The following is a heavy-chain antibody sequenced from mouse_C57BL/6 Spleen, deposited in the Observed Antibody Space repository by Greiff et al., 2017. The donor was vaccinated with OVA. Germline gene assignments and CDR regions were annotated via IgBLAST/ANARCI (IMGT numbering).Heavy chain of an antibody. J-gene: IGHJ3*01. CDR3: ARGDYDYSWFAY. CDR1: GFTFSDYG. D-gene: IGHD2-4*01. CDR2: ISSGSSTI. V-gene: IGHV5-17*01. Sequence: EVKLVESGGGLVKPGGSLKLSCAASGFTFSDYGMHWVRQAPEKGLEWVAYISSGSSTIYYADTVKGRFTISRDNAKNTLFLQMTNLRSEDTAMYYCARGDYDYSWFAYWGQGTLVTVSA.